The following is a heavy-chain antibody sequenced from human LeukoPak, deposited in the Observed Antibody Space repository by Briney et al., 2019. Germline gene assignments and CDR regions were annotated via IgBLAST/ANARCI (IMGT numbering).Heavy chain of an antibody. V-gene: IGHV1-69*04. J-gene: IGHJ4*02. CDR1: GGTFSSYA. CDR2: IIPIFGIA. Sequence: GASVKVSCKASGGTFSSYAISWARQAPGQGLEWMGRIIPIFGIANYAQKFQGRVTITADKSTSTAYMELSSLRSEDTAVYYCARVGSSDYFDYWGQGTLVTVSS. CDR3: ARVGSSDYFDY.